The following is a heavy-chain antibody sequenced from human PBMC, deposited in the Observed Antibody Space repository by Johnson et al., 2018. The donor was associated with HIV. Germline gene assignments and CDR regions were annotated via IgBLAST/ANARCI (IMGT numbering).Heavy chain of an antibody. CDR1: GFTFSNYA. V-gene: IGHV3-30*19. CDR3: TTDRGPPTGYSSESGAFDI. CDR2: ISHDGSKK. D-gene: IGHD6-25*01. J-gene: IGHJ3*02. Sequence: QVQLVESGGGVVQPGRSLRLSCAASGFTFSNYAMHWVRQAPGKGLEWVAVISHDGSKKYYADSVEGRFTVSRDNSKNTLYLQMNSLRAEDTAVYYCTTDRGPPTGYSSESGAFDIWGQGTMVTVSS.